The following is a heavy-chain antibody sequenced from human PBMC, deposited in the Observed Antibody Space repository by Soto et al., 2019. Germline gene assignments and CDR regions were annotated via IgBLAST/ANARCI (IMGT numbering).Heavy chain of an antibody. CDR3: AKDTQGGGYYYYYMDV. J-gene: IGHJ6*03. CDR1: GFTFDDYA. D-gene: IGHD3-16*01. Sequence: GGSLRLSCAASGFTFDDYAMHWVRQAPGKGLEWVSGISWNSGSIGYADSVKGRFTISRDNAKNSLYLQMNSLRAEDTALYYCAKDTQGGGYYYYYMDVWGKGTTVTVSS. CDR2: ISWNSGSI. V-gene: IGHV3-9*01.